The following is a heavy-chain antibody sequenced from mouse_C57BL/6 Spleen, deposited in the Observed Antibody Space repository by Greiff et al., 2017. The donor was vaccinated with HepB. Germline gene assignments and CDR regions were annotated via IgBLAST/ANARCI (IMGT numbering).Heavy chain of an antibody. V-gene: IGHV1-39*01. CDR3: ARDYYGSSYEGFAY. CDR2: INPNYGTT. D-gene: IGHD1-1*01. J-gene: IGHJ3*01. CDR1: GYSFTDYN. Sequence: VQLQQSGPELVKPGASVKISCKASGYSFTDYNMNWVKPSNGKSLEWIGVINPNYGTTSYNQKFKGKATVTVDQSSSTAYMQLNSLTSEDSAVYYCARDYYGSSYEGFAYWGQGTLVTVSA.